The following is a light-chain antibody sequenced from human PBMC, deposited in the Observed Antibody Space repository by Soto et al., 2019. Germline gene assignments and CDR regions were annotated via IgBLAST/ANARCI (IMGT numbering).Light chain of an antibody. Sequence: DIQMTQSPSSVSASVGDRVTITCRASQGISSWLAWYQQKPGKAPKLLIYAASSLQSGVPSRFSGSESGTNFTLTITSLQAEDFGSYFCQQATSFPLTFGEGTKVEIK. V-gene: IGKV1-12*01. J-gene: IGKJ4*01. CDR3: QQATSFPLT. CDR1: QGISSW. CDR2: AAS.